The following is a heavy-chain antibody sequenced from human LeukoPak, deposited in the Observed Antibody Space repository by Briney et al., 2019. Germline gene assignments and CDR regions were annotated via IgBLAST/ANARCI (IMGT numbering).Heavy chain of an antibody. CDR2: ISGCGGST. Sequence: GGSLRLSCAASGFTFSSYAMSWVRQAPGKGLEWVSAISGCGGSTYYADSVKGRFTISRDSSKNTLYLQMASLRAEDTAVYYCSARRRVVVASDYWGQGTLVAVSS. CDR3: SARRRVVVASDY. V-gene: IGHV3-23*01. J-gene: IGHJ4*02. CDR1: GFTFSSYA. D-gene: IGHD1-26*01.